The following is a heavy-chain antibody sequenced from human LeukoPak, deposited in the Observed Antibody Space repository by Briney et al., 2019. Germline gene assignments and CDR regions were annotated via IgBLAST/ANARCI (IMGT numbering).Heavy chain of an antibody. CDR3: AKAIVLRYFDWLLPIDY. D-gene: IGHD3-9*01. V-gene: IGHV3-23*01. Sequence: PGGSLRLSCAASGFTFSSYAMNWVRQAPGKGLEWVSAISGSGGSTYYADSVKGRFTISRDNSKNTLYLQMNSLRAEDTAVYYCAKAIVLRYFDWLLPIDYWGQGTLVTVSS. CDR2: ISGSGGST. CDR1: GFTFSSYA. J-gene: IGHJ4*02.